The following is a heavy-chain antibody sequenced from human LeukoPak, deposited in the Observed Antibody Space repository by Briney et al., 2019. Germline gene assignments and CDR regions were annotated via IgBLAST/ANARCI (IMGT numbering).Heavy chain of an antibody. CDR3: ARIITGAAAFDD. CDR2: IFYIGTP. Sequence: SETLSLTCTVSSGSISGHYWGWIRQSPGKGLELIGYIFYIGTPNYSPSLRSRVTISVDTSRNQFSLRLSPVTAADTAIYYCARIITGAAAFDDWGQGILVTVSS. D-gene: IGHD3-10*01. CDR1: SGSISGHY. V-gene: IGHV4-59*08. J-gene: IGHJ4*02.